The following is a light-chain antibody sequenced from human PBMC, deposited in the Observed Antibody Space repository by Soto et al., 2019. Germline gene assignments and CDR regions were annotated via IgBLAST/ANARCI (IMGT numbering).Light chain of an antibody. CDR3: SSYTSSATLV. Sequence: QSALTQPASVSGSPGQSITISCSGATSDIGTYNYVSWYQHHPGKVPKVIIYEVSNRPSGVSNRFSGSKSGKTASLTISGLQAEDEADYYCSSYTSSATLVFGGGTKVTVL. CDR2: EVS. V-gene: IGLV2-14*01. J-gene: IGLJ3*02. CDR1: TSDIGTYNY.